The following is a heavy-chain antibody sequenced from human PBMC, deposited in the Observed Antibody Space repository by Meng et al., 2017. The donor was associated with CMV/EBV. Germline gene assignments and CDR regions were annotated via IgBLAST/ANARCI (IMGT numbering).Heavy chain of an antibody. D-gene: IGHD6-6*01. V-gene: IGHV1-2*02. CDR2: INPNSGGT. J-gene: IGHJ4*02. CDR3: ARVPRIAARRGYFDY. CDR1: GYTFTGYY. Sequence: ASVKVSCKASGYTFTGYYMHWVRQAPGQGLEWMGWINPNSGGTNYAQKFQGGVTMTRDTSISTAYMELSRLRSDDTAVYYCARVPRIAARRGYFDYWGQGTLVTVSS.